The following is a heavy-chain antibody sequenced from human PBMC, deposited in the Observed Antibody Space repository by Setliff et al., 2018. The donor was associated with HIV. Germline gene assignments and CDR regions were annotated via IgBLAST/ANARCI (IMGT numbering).Heavy chain of an antibody. J-gene: IGHJ3*02. D-gene: IGHD3-16*02. CDR2: IYRSGST. CDR1: GGSSSSSSFY. Sequence: PSETLSLTCTVSGGSSSSSSFYWGWIRQPPGKGLEWIGNIYRSGSTYYNPSLRSRVTISVDTSKNQFYLNLNSVTDADTALYYCARRKDSDYVWGSYRPDGFDIWGQGTTVTVSS. V-gene: IGHV4-39*01. CDR3: ARRKDSDYVWGSYRPDGFDI.